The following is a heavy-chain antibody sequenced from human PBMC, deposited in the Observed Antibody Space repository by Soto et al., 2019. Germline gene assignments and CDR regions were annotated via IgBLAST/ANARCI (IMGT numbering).Heavy chain of an antibody. CDR1: GDSVSSNSAA. Sequence: SQTLSLTCAISGDSVSSNSAAWNWIRQSPSRGLEWLGRTYYRSKWYNDYAVSVKSRITINPDTSKNQFSLQLNSVTPEDTAVYYCARGGGIAAAGIVRFDPWGQGTLVTVSS. V-gene: IGHV6-1*01. CDR2: TYYRSKWYN. D-gene: IGHD6-13*01. CDR3: ARGGGIAAAGIVRFDP. J-gene: IGHJ5*02.